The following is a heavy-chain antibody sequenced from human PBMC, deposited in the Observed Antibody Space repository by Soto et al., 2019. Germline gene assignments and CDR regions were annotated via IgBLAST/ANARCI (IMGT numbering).Heavy chain of an antibody. Sequence: GASVKVSCKASGYTFTSYAMHWVRQAPGQRLEWMGWINAGNGNTKYSQKFQGSVTMTRDTSTSTVYMELSSLRSEDTAVYYCARERRVTYYYDSSSYFDIWGQGTMVTVSS. J-gene: IGHJ3*02. CDR1: GYTFTSYA. CDR2: INAGNGNT. CDR3: ARERRVTYYYDSSSYFDI. D-gene: IGHD3-22*01. V-gene: IGHV1-3*01.